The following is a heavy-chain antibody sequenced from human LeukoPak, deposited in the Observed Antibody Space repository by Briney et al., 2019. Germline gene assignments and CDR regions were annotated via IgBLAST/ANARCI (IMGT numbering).Heavy chain of an antibody. D-gene: IGHD3-22*01. J-gene: IGHJ4*02. V-gene: IGHV4-61*01. Sequence: SETLSLTCTVSGYSISSGYYWSWIRQPPGKGLEWIGDIYYSGSTNYNPSPNSRVTISVDTSKNQFSLKLSSVTAADTAVYYCARVTGYMIEDYFDYWGQGTLVTVSS. CDR2: IYYSGST. CDR1: GYSISSGYY. CDR3: ARVTGYMIEDYFDY.